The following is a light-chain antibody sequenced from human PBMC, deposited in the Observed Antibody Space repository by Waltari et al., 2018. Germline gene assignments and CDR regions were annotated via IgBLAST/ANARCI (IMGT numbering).Light chain of an antibody. CDR2: SNY. CDR3: AAWDDGLSGRSWV. Sequence: QSVLTQPPSASGTPGQRVTIPCSGSSSNIGSHTVNWYKQRPGTAPKLLIYSNYQRPSGVPDRFSGSRSGTSASLAISGLQSEDEADYYCAAWDDGLSGRSWVFGGGTKLTVL. V-gene: IGLV1-44*01. J-gene: IGLJ3*02. CDR1: SSNIGSHT.